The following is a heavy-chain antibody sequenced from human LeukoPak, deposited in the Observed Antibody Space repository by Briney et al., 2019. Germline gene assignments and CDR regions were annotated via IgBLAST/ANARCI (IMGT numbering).Heavy chain of an antibody. V-gene: IGHV1-46*01. CDR2: INPSGGSA. D-gene: IGHD3-22*01. CDR3: ARVGHYYDSSGYSPFDY. J-gene: IGHJ4*02. Sequence: ASVKVSCKASGYTFTSYHMHWVRQAPGQGLEWMGIINPSGGSASYAQKFQGRVFMTRDKYTSTVYMELSSLRSEDTAVYYCARVGHYYDSSGYSPFDYWGQGTLVTVSS. CDR1: GYTFTSYH.